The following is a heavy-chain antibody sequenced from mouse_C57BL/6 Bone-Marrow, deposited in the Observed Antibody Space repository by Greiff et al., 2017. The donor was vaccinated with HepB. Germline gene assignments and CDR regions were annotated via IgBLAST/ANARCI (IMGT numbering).Heavy chain of an antibody. CDR3: AVPYCSSHY. V-gene: IGHV1-82*01. CDR2: IYPGDGDT. CDR1: GYAFSSSW. D-gene: IGHD1-1*01. Sequence: QVQLKESGPELVKPGASVKISCKASGYAFSSSWMNWVKQRPGKGLEWIGRIYPGDGDTNYNGKFKGKATLTADKSSSTAYMQLRSLTSEDSAVYFCAVPYCSSHYWGQGTTLTVSS. J-gene: IGHJ2*01.